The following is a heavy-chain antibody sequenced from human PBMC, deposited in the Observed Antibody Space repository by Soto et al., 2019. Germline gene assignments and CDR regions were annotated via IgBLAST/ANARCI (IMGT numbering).Heavy chain of an antibody. V-gene: IGHV3-23*01. CDR1: GFSFSSYA. CDR2: ISGSFGST. D-gene: IGHD2-8*01. CDR3: ASRSATVLSLTY. J-gene: IGHJ4*02. Sequence: RLSCVASGFSFSSYAMNWVRQAPGKGLEWVSTISGSFGSTYHADSVQGRFTVSRDNSKNTLYLQMNSLRAEDTAVYYCASRSATVLSLTYWGPGTQVTVSS.